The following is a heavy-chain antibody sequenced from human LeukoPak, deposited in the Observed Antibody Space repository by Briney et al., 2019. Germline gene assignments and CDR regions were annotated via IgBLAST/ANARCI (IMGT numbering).Heavy chain of an antibody. CDR3: ASGGSCYDY. CDR1: GGSFSGYY. V-gene: IGHV4-34*01. Sequence: NPSETLSLTCAIYGGSFSGYYWSWIRPPPGKGLEWIGEINHSGSTNYNPSLKSRVTISVDTSKNQFSLKLSSVTAADTAVYYCASGGSCYDYWGQGTLVTVSS. D-gene: IGHD2-2*01. J-gene: IGHJ4*02. CDR2: INHSGST.